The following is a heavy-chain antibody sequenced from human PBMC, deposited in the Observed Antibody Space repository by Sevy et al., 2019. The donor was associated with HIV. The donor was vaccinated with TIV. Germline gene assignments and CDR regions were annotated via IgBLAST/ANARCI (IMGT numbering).Heavy chain of an antibody. V-gene: IGHV3-30*04. J-gene: IGHJ4*02. D-gene: IGHD3-22*01. CDR3: AKTTMIVVVRQIFDY. CDR2: ISSDGSSE. Sequence: GGSLRLSCAASGFTFNIYVIHWVRQAPGKGLEWVAVISSDGSSEYYADSVKGRFTISRDNSKNTLYLQMNSLRAEDTAVYYCAKTTMIVVVRQIFDYWGQGTLVTVSS. CDR1: GFTFNIYV.